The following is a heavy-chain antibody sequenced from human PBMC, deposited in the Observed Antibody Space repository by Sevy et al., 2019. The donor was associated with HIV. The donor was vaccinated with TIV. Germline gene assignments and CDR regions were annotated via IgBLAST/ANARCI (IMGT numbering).Heavy chain of an antibody. V-gene: IGHV4-38-2*01. J-gene: IGHJ3*02. CDR1: GYSISSGYY. CDR3: ARHIYDSSGYYYLSEIDI. D-gene: IGHD3-22*01. Sequence: SETLSLTCAVSGYSISSGYYWGWIRQPPGKGLEWIGSIYHSGSTYYNPSLKGRVTISVDTSKNQFSLKLSSVTAADTAVYYCARHIYDSSGYYYLSEIDIWGQGTMVTVSS. CDR2: IYHSGST.